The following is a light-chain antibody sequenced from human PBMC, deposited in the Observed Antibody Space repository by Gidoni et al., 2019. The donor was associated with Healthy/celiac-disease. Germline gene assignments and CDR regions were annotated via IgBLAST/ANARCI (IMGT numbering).Light chain of an antibody. CDR3: QQRSNWPWT. CDR1: QSVSSY. J-gene: IGKJ1*01. Sequence: EIVLTQSPAPLSLSPGERATLSCRASQSVSSYLAWYQQKPGQAPRPLIYDASNRATGIPARFSGSGSGTDFTLTISSLEPEDFAVDYCQQRSNWPWTCGQGTKVEIK. V-gene: IGKV3-11*01. CDR2: DAS.